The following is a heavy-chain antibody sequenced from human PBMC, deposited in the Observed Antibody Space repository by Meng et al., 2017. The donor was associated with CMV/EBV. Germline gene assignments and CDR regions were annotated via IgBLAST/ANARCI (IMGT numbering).Heavy chain of an antibody. J-gene: IGHJ4*02. V-gene: IGHV4-39*07. CDR1: GGSIVSSSYY. Sequence: HLQPQESGPGLGKPSETLSLTGTVSGGSIVSSSYYWGWIRQPPGKGLEWIGSIYYSGSTYYNPSLKSRVTISVDTSKNQFSLKLSSVTAADTAVYYCARVSVSYGYRLGYWGQGTLVTVSS. D-gene: IGHD3-16*02. CDR3: ARVSVSYGYRLGY. CDR2: IYYSGST.